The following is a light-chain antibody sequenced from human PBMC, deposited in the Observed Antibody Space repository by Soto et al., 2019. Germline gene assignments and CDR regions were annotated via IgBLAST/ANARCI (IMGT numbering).Light chain of an antibody. CDR1: QGIGND. V-gene: IGKV1-17*01. J-gene: IGKJ4*01. CDR2: AAS. CDR3: LQSSSYPYT. Sequence: DIQMTQSPSSLSASLGDRVTITCRASQGIGNDLGWFQQEPGKAPKRLIYAASSLQSGVPSRFSGSGSGTEFTLTISSLQPEDFATYYCLQSSSYPYTFGGGTKVDIK.